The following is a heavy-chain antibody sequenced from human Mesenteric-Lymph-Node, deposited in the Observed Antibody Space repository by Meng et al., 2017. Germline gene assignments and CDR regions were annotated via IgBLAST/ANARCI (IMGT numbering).Heavy chain of an antibody. CDR1: GFTFNSYA. V-gene: IGHV3-23*01. CDR2: LSGSGEST. D-gene: IGHD6-19*01. Sequence: GESLKISCAASGFTFNSYAMSWVRQAPGKGLEWVSGLSGSGESTYYADSVKGRFTISKDISKNTLYLQMNSLRADDTALYYCARPPYSSGWSTLDSWGQGTLVTVSS. CDR3: ARPPYSSGWSTLDS. J-gene: IGHJ4*02.